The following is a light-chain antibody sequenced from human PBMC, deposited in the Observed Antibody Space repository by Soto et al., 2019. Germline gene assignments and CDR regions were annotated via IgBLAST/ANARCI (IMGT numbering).Light chain of an antibody. V-gene: IGLV2-14*01. CDR2: EVS. J-gene: IGLJ1*01. Sequence: SVLTQPASVSGSPGQSITISYTGTSSDVGNYKYVSWYQQHPGKAPKLMIYEVSNRPSGVSNRFSGSKSGNTASLTISGLQAEYETDYYCFSYTSSGTYVFGTGTKVNVL. CDR3: FSYTSSGTYV. CDR1: SSDVGNYKY.